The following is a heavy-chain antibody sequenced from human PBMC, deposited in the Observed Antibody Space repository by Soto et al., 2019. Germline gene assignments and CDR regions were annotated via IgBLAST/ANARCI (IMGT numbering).Heavy chain of an antibody. J-gene: IGHJ2*01. CDR1: GGSISSGDYY. CDR3: ARTFFPPISSSESMDWYFAL. D-gene: IGHD6-6*01. V-gene: IGHV4-30-4*01. CDR2: IYYSGST. Sequence: QVQLQESGPGLVKPSQTLSLTCTVSGGSISSGDYYWSWIRQPPGEGREWIGYIYYSGSTYYNPSLKSRVTLSVDTSKIQFSLKLSSVTAADTAVYYCARTFFPPISSSESMDWYFALWGRGSLVTVSS.